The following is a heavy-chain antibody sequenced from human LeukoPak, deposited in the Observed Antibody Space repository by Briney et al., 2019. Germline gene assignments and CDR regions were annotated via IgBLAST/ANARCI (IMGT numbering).Heavy chain of an antibody. V-gene: IGHV3-23*01. CDR1: GFTFSRYA. J-gene: IGHJ4*02. CDR2: ISGIGDDT. D-gene: IGHD3-3*01. Sequence: GGSLRLSCAASGFTFSRYAMSWVRQAPGKGLEWVSAISGIGDDTYYADSLNGPCTISRDNSKSTLYLQMTSLTAEDTAVYYCAKDLGILVTIVDYWGQGTLVTVSS. CDR3: AKDLGILVTIVDY.